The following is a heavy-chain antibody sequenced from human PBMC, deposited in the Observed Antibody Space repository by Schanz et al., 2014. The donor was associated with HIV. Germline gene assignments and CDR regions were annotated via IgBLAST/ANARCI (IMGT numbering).Heavy chain of an antibody. Sequence: VHLLESGGGLVQPGGSLRLSCAASGLTFSRHAMSWVRQAPGRGLEWVAVISYNGSNKNYADSVKGRFTISRDNSKNTLYLQMNSLRPEDTAVYYCARETRSCGGDCYPLDYWGQGTLVTVSS. CDR3: ARETRSCGGDCYPLDY. V-gene: IGHV3-30-3*01. CDR2: ISYNGSNK. J-gene: IGHJ4*02. D-gene: IGHD2-21*02. CDR1: GLTFSRHA.